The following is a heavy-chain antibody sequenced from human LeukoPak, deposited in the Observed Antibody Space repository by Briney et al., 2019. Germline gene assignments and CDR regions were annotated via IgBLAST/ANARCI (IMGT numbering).Heavy chain of an antibody. Sequence: VASVKVSCKASGGTFSSYAISWVRQAPGQGLEWMGGIIPIFGTANYAQKFQGGVTITADKSTSTAYMELSSLRSEDTAVYYCARPSGSLYYYYYMDVWGKGTTVTVSS. CDR1: GGTFSSYA. CDR3: ARPSGSLYYYYYMDV. J-gene: IGHJ6*03. CDR2: IIPIFGTA. V-gene: IGHV1-69*06.